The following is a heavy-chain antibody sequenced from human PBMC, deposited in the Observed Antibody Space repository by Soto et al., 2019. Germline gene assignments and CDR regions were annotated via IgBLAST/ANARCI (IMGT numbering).Heavy chain of an antibody. V-gene: IGHV3-21*01. J-gene: IGHJ6*02. CDR3: ARDVESGSSQYYYYYYGMDV. CDR1: GFTFRTYT. D-gene: IGHD1-26*01. CDR2: IRGFSPYT. Sequence: EVQLVESGGGLVKPGGSLRLSCISSGFTFRTYTMNWVRQAPGKGLEWVSGIRGFSPYTFYAESVKGRFTISRDNAKNSLYLQMNSLRAEDTAVYYCARDVESGSSQYYYYYYGMDVWGQGTTVTVSS.